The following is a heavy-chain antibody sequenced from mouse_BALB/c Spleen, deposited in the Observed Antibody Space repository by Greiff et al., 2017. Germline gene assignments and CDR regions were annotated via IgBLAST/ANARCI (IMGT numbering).Heavy chain of an antibody. CDR2: IWAGGST. Sequence: VQRVESGPGLVAPSQSLSITCTVSGFSLTSYGVHWVRQPPGKGLEWLGVIWAGGSTNYNSALMSRLSISKDNSKSQVFLKMNSLQTDDTAMYYCARALYYYAMDYWGQGTSVTVSS. CDR3: ARALYYYAMDY. CDR1: GFSLTSYG. D-gene: IGHD6-5*01. V-gene: IGHV2-9*02. J-gene: IGHJ4*01.